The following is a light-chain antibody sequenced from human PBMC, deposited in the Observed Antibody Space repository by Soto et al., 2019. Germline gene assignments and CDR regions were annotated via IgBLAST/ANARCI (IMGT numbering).Light chain of an antibody. CDR1: QSVSSN. J-gene: IGKJ1*01. V-gene: IGKV3D-15*01. CDR3: QQYNNWPQT. Sequence: EIVMTQSPATLSVCPGERATLSCRAGQSVSSNLAWYRQKPGQAPRLLIYGASTRATGIPARFSGSGSGTEFTLTISSLQSEDFAVYYCQQYNNWPQTFGQGTKVEIK. CDR2: GAS.